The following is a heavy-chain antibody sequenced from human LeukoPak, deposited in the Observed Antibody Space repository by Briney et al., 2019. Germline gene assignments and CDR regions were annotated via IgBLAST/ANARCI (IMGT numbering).Heavy chain of an antibody. CDR1: GGSISSYY. J-gene: IGHJ6*03. D-gene: IGHD3-22*01. CDR3: ARSSSGYYYRYYYYYMDV. CDR2: IYYSGST. Sequence: SETLSPTCTVSGGSISSYYWSWIRQPPGKGLEWIGYIYYSGSTNYNPSLKSRVTISVDTSKNQFSLKLSSVTAADTAVYYCARSSSGYYYRYYYYYMDVWGKGTTVTISS. V-gene: IGHV4-59*01.